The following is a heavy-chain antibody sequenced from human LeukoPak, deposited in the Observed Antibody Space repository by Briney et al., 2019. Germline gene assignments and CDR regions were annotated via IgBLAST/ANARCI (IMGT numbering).Heavy chain of an antibody. Sequence: GGSLRLSCAASGFTFSSYGMHWVRQAPGKGLEWVAFIRYDGSNKYYADSVKGRFTISRDNSQSSLYLEMNSLRAEDTAVYYCARVARVQITGGAFDIWGQGTMVTVSS. CDR2: IRYDGSNK. CDR3: ARVARVQITGGAFDI. CDR1: GFTFSSYG. V-gene: IGHV3-30*02. D-gene: IGHD1-1*01. J-gene: IGHJ3*02.